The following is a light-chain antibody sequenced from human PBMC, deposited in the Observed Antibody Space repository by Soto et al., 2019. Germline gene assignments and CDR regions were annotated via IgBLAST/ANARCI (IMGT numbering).Light chain of an antibody. V-gene: IGLV2-23*02. J-gene: IGLJ2*01. CDR3: CSYSTSNTVV. CDR2: EVT. Sequence: QSALTQPASVSGSPGQSITISCTGTSSDVGSYDLVSWYQQFPGKAPKLMIYEVTKRPSGLSNRFSGSKSGNTASLTISGLQAEDEANYYCCSYSTSNTVVFGGGTKLTVL. CDR1: SSDVGSYDL.